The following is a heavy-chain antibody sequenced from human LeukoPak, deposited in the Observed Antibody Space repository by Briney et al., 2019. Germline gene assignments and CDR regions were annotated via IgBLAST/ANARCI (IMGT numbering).Heavy chain of an antibody. V-gene: IGHV1-18*01. CDR2: ISAYNGNT. CDR1: GYTFTSYG. D-gene: IGHD3-3*01. J-gene: IGHJ6*03. Sequence: ASVKVSCKASGYTFTSYGISWVRQAPGQGLEWMGWISAYNGNTNYAQKFQGRVTITADKSTSTAYMELSSLRSEDTAVYYCARGLTIPLADYYYYYYMDVWGKGTTVTVSS. CDR3: ARGLTIPLADYYYYYYMDV.